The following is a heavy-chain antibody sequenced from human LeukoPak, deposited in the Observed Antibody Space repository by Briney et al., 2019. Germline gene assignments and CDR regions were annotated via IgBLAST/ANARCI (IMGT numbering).Heavy chain of an antibody. CDR2: VFPGDSDT. D-gene: IGHD3-22*01. J-gene: IGHJ3*02. Sequence: GESLKISCKASGYRFTDYWIGWVRQMPGKGLEWMGIVFPGDSDTRYSPSFQGQVTISADKSISTAYLQWSSLKASDTAMYYCARHALSYYDSSGYYYGNDAFDIWGQGTMVTVSS. CDR1: GYRFTDYW. V-gene: IGHV5-51*01. CDR3: ARHALSYYDSSGYYYGNDAFDI.